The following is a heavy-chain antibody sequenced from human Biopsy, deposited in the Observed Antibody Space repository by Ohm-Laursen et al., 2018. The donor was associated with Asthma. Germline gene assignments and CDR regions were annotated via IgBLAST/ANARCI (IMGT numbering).Heavy chain of an antibody. J-gene: IGHJ4*02. Sequence: SLRLSCSASGFTFSSYSMNWVRQAPGKGLEWVSSISSSSSYIYYADSVKGRLTISRDNAKNSLYLQMNSLRAEDTAVYYCAKDKRYSGSYFDYWGQGTLVTVSS. V-gene: IGHV3-21*04. CDR1: GFTFSSYS. D-gene: IGHD1-26*01. CDR3: AKDKRYSGSYFDY. CDR2: ISSSSSYI.